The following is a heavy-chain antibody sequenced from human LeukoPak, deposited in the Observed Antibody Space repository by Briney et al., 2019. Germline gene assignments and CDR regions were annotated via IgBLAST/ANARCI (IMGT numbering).Heavy chain of an antibody. CDR2: INTNTGNP. Sequence: ASVKVSCKASGGTFSSYAISWVRQAPGQGLEWMGWINTNTGNPTYAQGFTGRFVFSLDTSVSTAYLLISSLKAEDTAVYYCASATSKSEPSYYYGMDVWGQGTTVTVSS. CDR3: ASATSKSEPSYYYGMDV. V-gene: IGHV7-4-1*02. CDR1: GGTFSSYA. D-gene: IGHD4-11*01. J-gene: IGHJ6*02.